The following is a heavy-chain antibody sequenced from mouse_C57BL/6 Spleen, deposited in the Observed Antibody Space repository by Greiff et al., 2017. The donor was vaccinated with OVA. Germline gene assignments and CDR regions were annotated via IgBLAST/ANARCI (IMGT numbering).Heavy chain of an antibody. CDR1: GYTFTDYY. CDR2: INPNNGGT. CDR3: ARKGDYGYAMDY. D-gene: IGHD2-4*01. V-gene: IGHV1-26*01. J-gene: IGHJ4*01. Sequence: EVKLQQSGPELVKPGASVKISCKASGYTFTDYYMNWVKQSHGKSLEWIGDINPNNGGTSYNQKFKGKATLTVDKSSSTAYMELRSLTSEDSAVYYCARKGDYGYAMDYWGQGTSVTVSS.